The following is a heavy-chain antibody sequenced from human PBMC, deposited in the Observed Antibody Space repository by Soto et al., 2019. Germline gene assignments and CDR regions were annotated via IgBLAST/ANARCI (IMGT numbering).Heavy chain of an antibody. D-gene: IGHD6-13*01. V-gene: IGHV3-23*01. CDR3: AKEGDYRSSWWDFDS. J-gene: IGHJ4*02. CDR1: GFTFSNYA. Sequence: EVQLLESGGGLVQPGGSLRLSCAASGFTFSNYAMSWVRQAPGKGLEWVSGIRGSGDRTHNTDSVRGRFTISRDNSKNTLYLQMNSLRDEDTAVYYCAKEGDYRSSWWDFDSWGQGTLVTVSS. CDR2: IRGSGDRT.